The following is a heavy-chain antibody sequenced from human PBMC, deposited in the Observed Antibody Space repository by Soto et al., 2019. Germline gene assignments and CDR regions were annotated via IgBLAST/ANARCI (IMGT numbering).Heavy chain of an antibody. Sequence: TSETLSLTCAVYGGSFSAYYWSWIRQPPGKGLEWIGEINHSGSTNYNPSLKSRVTISVDTSKNQFSLKLSSVTAADTAVYYCATGGPVYAPHNNWFDPWGQGTLVTVSS. CDR3: ATGGPVYAPHNNWFDP. V-gene: IGHV4-34*01. CDR1: GGSFSAYY. D-gene: IGHD2-8*01. J-gene: IGHJ5*02. CDR2: INHSGST.